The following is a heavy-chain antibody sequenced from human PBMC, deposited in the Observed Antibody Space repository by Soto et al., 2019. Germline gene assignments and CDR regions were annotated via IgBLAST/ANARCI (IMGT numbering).Heavy chain of an antibody. D-gene: IGHD3-10*01. J-gene: IGHJ5*02. CDR3: AKDRGTYYGSGNWFDP. CDR1: GFTFSSYA. CDR2: ISGSGGST. Sequence: EVQLLESGGGLVQPGGSLRLSCAASGFTFSSYAMSWVRQAPGQGLEWVSAISGSGGSTYYADSVKGRFTISRDNSKNTLYLQMNSLRAEDTAVYYCAKDRGTYYGSGNWFDPWGQGTLVTVSS. V-gene: IGHV3-23*01.